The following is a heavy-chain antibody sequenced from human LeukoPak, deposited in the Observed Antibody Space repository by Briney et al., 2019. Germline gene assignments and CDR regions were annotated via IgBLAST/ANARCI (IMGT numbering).Heavy chain of an antibody. V-gene: IGHV1-8*01. CDR1: GYTFTSYD. CDR2: MNPNSGNT. J-gene: IGHJ4*02. D-gene: IGHD3-3*01. CDR3: ARDYDFWRFDY. Sequence: GASVKVSCKASGYTFTSYDINWVRQATGQGLEWMGWMNPNSGNTGYAQKFQGRVTMTRDTSISTAYMELSRLRSDDTAVYYCARDYDFWRFDYWGQGTLVTVSS.